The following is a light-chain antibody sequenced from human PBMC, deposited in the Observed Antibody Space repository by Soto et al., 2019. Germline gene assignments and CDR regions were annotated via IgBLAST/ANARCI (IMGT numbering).Light chain of an antibody. V-gene: IGKV3-11*01. CDR1: QNVAEH. CDR2: DAS. CDR3: QQRANWPPVT. Sequence: EVVWTQSPATLSWSPGERGTISCRASQNVAEHLAWYQQKPGQPPRLLLCDASHRAPGVPARFSGSRSGTDFTLPITTLQPEDFAVYFCQQRANWPPVTFGQGTKVDIK. J-gene: IGKJ1*01.